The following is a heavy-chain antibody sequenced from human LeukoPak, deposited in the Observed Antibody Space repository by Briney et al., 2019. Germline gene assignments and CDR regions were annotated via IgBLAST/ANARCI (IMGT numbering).Heavy chain of an antibody. V-gene: IGHV3-7*01. Sequence: GGSLRLSCAASGFTFANYRMSCVRPAPGKGLECVANIKQDGSDKYSADSVKGRFTISRDKAKNSLYLQMNSLRAEDTAVYYCARVVLYSSSHGGQGTLVTVSS. J-gene: IGHJ4*02. CDR2: IKQDGSDK. CDR3: ARVVLYSSSH. D-gene: IGHD6-6*01. CDR1: GFTFANYR.